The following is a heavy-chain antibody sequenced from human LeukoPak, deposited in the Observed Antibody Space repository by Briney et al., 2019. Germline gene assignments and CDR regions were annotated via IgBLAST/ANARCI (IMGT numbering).Heavy chain of an antibody. D-gene: IGHD6-6*01. CDR1: GGSFSGYY. CDR2: INHSGST. Sequence: SETLSLTCAVYGGSFSGYYWCWIRQPPGKGLEWIGEINHSGSTNYDPSLKSRVTISVDTSKNQFSLKLSSVTAADTAVYYCAVPRIAARILDYWGQGTLVTVSS. CDR3: AVPRIAARILDY. J-gene: IGHJ4*02. V-gene: IGHV4-34*01.